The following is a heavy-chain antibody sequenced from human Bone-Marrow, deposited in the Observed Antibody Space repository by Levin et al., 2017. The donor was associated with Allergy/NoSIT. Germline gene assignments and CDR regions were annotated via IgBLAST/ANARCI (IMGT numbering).Heavy chain of an antibody. Sequence: GESLKISCAASGFTFSSYSMNWVRQAPGKGLEWVSSISSSSSYIYYADSVKGRFTISRDNAKNSLYLQMNSLRAEDTAVYYCARGSRDGDYVDVSELDYWGQGTLVTVSS. CDR3: ARGSRDGDYVDVSELDY. CDR2: ISSSSSYI. V-gene: IGHV3-21*01. J-gene: IGHJ4*02. CDR1: GFTFSSYS. D-gene: IGHD4-17*01.